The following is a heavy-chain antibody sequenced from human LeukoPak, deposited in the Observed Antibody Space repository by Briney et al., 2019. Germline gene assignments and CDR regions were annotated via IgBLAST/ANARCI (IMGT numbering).Heavy chain of an antibody. J-gene: IGHJ4*02. V-gene: IGHV3-11*06. Sequence: SVKGRFTISRDNAKNSLYLQMNSLRAEGTAVYYCASNPGYYDFWSGYLGWGQGTLVTVSS. CDR3: ASNPGYYDFWSGYLG. D-gene: IGHD3-3*01.